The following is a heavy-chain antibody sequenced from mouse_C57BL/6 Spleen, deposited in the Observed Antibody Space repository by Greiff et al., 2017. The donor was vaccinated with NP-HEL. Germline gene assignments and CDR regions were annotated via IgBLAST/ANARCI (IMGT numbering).Heavy chain of an antibody. J-gene: IGHJ4*01. CDR2: ISSGGDYT. V-gene: IGHV5-9-1*02. Sequence: EVKVVESGEGLVKPGGSLKLSCAASGFTFSSYAMSWVRQTPEKRLEWVAYISSGGDYTYYADTVKGRFTISRDNARNTLYLQMSSLKSEDTAMYYCTRDDYVAMDYWGQGTSVTVSS. CDR3: TRDDYVAMDY. CDR1: GFTFSSYA.